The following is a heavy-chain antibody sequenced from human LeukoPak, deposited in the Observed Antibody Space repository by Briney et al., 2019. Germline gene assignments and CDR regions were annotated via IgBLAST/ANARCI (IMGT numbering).Heavy chain of an antibody. CDR3: ARTIMWTNYMDV. D-gene: IGHD2-21*01. Sequence: SETLSLTCIVSGGSFSDNSYYWSWIRQPAGKGLEWIGRIYNNGGTNYNPSLESRVTISVDPFKGQFSLKLSSVTAADTAIYYCARTIMWTNYMDVWGKGTTVTVSS. CDR2: IYNNGGT. V-gene: IGHV4-61*02. CDR1: GGSFSDNSYY. J-gene: IGHJ6*03.